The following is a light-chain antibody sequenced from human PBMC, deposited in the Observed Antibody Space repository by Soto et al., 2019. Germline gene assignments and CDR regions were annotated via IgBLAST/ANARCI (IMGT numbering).Light chain of an antibody. V-gene: IGKV1-5*03. J-gene: IGKJ1*01. Sequence: DIQMSQSPSTLSASVGDRVTITCRASQTINRWLAWHQQKPGKAPKLLIYEAYSLESGVQSRFGGSGSGTEFTLIISSLQPDDFATYYCQQYNSYPWTFGQGTKVDIK. CDR2: EAY. CDR3: QQYNSYPWT. CDR1: QTINRW.